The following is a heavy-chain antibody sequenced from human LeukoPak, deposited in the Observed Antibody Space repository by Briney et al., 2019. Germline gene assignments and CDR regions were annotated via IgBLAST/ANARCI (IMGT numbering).Heavy chain of an antibody. CDR3: ARDIVEYSSSGGDAFDI. J-gene: IGHJ3*02. Sequence: GASVKVSCKASGGTFSNYIFNWVRQAPGQGLEWMGGIIPIFGTANYAQKFQGRVTITADESTSTAYMELSSLRSEDTAVYYCARDIVEYSSSGGDAFDIWGQGTMVTVSS. CDR1: GGTFSNYI. V-gene: IGHV1-69*13. D-gene: IGHD6-6*01. CDR2: IIPIFGTA.